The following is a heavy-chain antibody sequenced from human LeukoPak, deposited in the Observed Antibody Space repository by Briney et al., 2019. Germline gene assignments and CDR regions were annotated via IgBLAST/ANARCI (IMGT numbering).Heavy chain of an antibody. V-gene: IGHV3-21*01. CDR3: AKDRFYDDNHFHY. J-gene: IGHJ4*02. CDR1: GFTFSSYS. Sequence: PGGSLRLSCAASGFTFSSYSMNWVRQAPGKGLEWVSSISSSSSYIYYADSVKGRFTISRDNAKNTLYLQINSLRAEDTAVYYCAKDRFYDDNHFHYWGQGTLVTVSS. D-gene: IGHD4-17*01. CDR2: ISSSSSYI.